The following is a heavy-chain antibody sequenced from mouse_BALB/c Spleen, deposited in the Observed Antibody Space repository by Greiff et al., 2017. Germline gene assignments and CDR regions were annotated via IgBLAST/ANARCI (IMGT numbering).Heavy chain of an antibody. CDR3: ARSLRRNYAMDY. CDR2: ISYSGST. V-gene: IGHV3-2*02. Sequence: EVQRVESGPGLVKPSQSLSLTCTVTGYSITSDYAWNWIRQFPGNKLEWMGYISYSGSTSYNPSLKSRISITRDTSKNQFFLQLNSVTTEDTATYYCARSLRRNYAMDYWGQGTSVTVSS. J-gene: IGHJ4*01. CDR1: GYSITSDYA.